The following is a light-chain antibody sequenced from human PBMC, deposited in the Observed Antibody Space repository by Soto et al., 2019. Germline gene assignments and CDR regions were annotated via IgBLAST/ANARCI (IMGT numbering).Light chain of an antibody. CDR3: QQASDFPLT. J-gene: IGKJ5*01. V-gene: IGKV1-12*01. Sequence: DIPMTQSPSSVSASVGDRVTITCRASQGSSGWLAWYQQKPGKAPKLLIYAASTLQSGVPSRFTGSESGTDFTLTISSLQPEDSATYYCQQASDFPLTFGQGTRLEIE. CDR1: QGSSGW. CDR2: AAS.